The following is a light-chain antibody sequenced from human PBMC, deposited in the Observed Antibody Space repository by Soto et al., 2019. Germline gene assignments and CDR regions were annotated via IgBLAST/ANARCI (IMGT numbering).Light chain of an antibody. CDR2: GAS. V-gene: IGKV3-15*01. Sequence: EIVMTQSPATLSVSPGERVTLSCRASQSVRSNLAWYQQKPGQVPRVLIYGASTRAIGIPDRFSGSGSGTEFTLTISSQQSEDFAVYYCQHYNNLWGFGGGTKVEIK. CDR3: QHYNNLWG. CDR1: QSVRSN. J-gene: IGKJ4*01.